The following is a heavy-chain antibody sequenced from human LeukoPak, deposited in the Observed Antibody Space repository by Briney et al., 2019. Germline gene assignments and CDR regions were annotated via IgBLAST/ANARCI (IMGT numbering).Heavy chain of an antibody. CDR2: ICYSGST. Sequence: SQTLSLTCTVSGGSISSYYWSWIRQPPGKGLEWIGYICYSGSTNYNPSLKSRVTISVDTSKNQFSPKLSSVTAADTAVYYCARESCSGGSCYSYLLDPWGQGTLVTVSS. J-gene: IGHJ5*02. CDR3: ARESCSGGSCYSYLLDP. CDR1: GGSISSYY. D-gene: IGHD2-15*01. V-gene: IGHV4-59*01.